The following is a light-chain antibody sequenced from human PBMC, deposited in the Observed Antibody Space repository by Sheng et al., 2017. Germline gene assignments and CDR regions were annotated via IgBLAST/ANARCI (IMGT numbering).Light chain of an antibody. CDR3: ASWDDSLSSVL. Sequence: QSVLTQPPSVSAAPGQKVTISCSGSSSNIGVGYVSWYQQLPGTAPKLLIFQTYNRPSGIHDRFSGSKSGTSASLAISGLRSEDEADYYCASWDDSLSSVLFGGGTKLTVL. J-gene: IGLJ2*01. CDR1: SSNIGVGY. V-gene: IGLV1-51*02. CDR2: QTY.